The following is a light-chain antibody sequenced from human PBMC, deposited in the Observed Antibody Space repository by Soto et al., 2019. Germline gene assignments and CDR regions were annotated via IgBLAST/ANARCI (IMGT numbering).Light chain of an antibody. CDR3: SSYTSSSTYV. V-gene: IGLV2-14*03. J-gene: IGLJ1*01. CDR2: DVS. Sequence: QSALTQPASVSGSPGQSITISCTGTSSDVGGSNYVSWYQQHPGKAPKLIIFDVSHRPSGFPNRFSGSKSGNTASLTISGLQAEDEADYYCSSYTSSSTYVFGTGTKVTVL. CDR1: SSDVGGSNY.